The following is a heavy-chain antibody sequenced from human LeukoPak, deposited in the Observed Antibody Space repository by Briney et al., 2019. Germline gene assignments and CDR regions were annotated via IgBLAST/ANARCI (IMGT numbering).Heavy chain of an antibody. CDR1: GGSFSGYY. V-gene: IGHV4-59*08. CDR2: VYYSGIT. J-gene: IGHJ5*02. CDR3: ARHMGYCSSTSTCNPWFDP. D-gene: IGHD2-2*01. Sequence: SETLSLTRAIYGGSFSGYYWSWIRQPPGKGLEWIGHVYYSGITNYNPSLKSRVTISVDTSKNQFSLKLTSVTAADTAVYYCARHMGYCSSTSTCNPWFDPWGQGTLVTVSS.